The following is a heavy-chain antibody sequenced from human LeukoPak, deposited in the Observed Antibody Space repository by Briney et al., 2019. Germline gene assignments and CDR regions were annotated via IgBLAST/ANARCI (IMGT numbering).Heavy chain of an antibody. CDR1: GGSFSGYY. D-gene: IGHD4-23*01. J-gene: IGHJ4*02. Sequence: SETLSLTCAVYGGSFSGYYWSWIRQPPGKGLEWIGEINHSGSTNYNPSLKSRVTIPVDTSKNQFSLKLSSVTAADTAVYYCARAHRATTVVTPTNFDYWGQGTLVTVSS. CDR2: INHSGST. CDR3: ARAHRATTVVTPTNFDY. V-gene: IGHV4-34*01.